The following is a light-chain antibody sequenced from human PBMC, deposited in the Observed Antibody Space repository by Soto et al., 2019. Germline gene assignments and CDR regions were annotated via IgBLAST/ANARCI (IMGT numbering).Light chain of an antibody. CDR2: DAS. J-gene: IGKJ1*01. CDR1: QSISSW. CDR3: QQYDSYSWT. V-gene: IGKV1-5*01. Sequence: DIQMTQSPSTLSATAGDRVTITCRASQSISSWLAWYQQKPGKAPKLLIYDASNLESGVPSRFSGSGSGTEFTLTISSLQTDDFASYYCQQYDSYSWTFGQGTKVDIK.